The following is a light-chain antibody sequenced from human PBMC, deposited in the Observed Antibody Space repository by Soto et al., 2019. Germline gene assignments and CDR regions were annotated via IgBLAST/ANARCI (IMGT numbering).Light chain of an antibody. J-gene: IGKJ2*01. CDR2: KVS. CDR3: MQCTHWPYT. Sequence: DVVMTQSPLSLPVTLGQPASISCRSSQSPEYSDGNTYLNWFQQRPGQSPRRLIYKVSNRDSGVPDRVSGSGSGADFTLRISSVEAEDVGVYYCMQCTHWPYTFGQGTKLEIK. V-gene: IGKV2-30*01. CDR1: QSPEYSDGNTY.